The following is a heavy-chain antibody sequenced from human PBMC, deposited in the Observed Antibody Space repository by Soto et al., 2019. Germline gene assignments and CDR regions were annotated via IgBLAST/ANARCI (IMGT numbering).Heavy chain of an antibody. CDR1: GGTFSSYA. CDR2: IIPIFGTA. J-gene: IGHJ6*02. V-gene: IGHV1-69*01. D-gene: IGHD4-17*01. CDR3: ARGRAEAYGDYYGMDV. Sequence: QVQLVQSGAEVKKPGSSVKVSCKASGGTFSSYAISWVRQAPGQGLEWMGGIIPIFGTANYAQKFQGRVTITADESTSTASMELSSLRSEDTAVYYCARGRAEAYGDYYGMDVWGQGTTVTVSS.